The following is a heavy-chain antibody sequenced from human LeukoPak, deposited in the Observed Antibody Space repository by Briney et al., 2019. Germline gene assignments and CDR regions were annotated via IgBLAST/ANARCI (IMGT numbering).Heavy chain of an antibody. CDR1: GFTLGGHD. CDR2: VSAGHHA. D-gene: IGHD2-15*01. CDR3: VRDQGDRTGSL. J-gene: IGHJ4*02. V-gene: IGHV3-13*01. Sequence: GGSLRLSCTASGFTLGGHDMHWVRQTTGDGLEWVAAVSAGHHAFYAGSVKGRFTISRDNARNSVYLQMDSLRDEDTSLYYCVRDQGDRTGSLWGQGTLVTVST.